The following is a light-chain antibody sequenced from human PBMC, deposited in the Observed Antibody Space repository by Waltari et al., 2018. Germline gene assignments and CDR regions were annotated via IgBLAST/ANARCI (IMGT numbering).Light chain of an antibody. CDR1: SSDVGSYDL. V-gene: IGLV2-23*02. J-gene: IGLJ1*01. CDR3: CSYGGSRSV. Sequence: QSALTQPASVSGSPGQSITISCTGTSSDVGSYDLVSWYQQHPGRAPKLVFFEVSKRPSGVCNRFSGSKSGNTASLTISGLQAEDEADYYCCSYGGSRSVFGSGTKVTVL. CDR2: EVS.